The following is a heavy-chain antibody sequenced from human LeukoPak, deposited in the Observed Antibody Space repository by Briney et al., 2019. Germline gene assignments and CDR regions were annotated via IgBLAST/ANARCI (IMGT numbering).Heavy chain of an antibody. CDR1: GFTFSSYW. J-gene: IGHJ4*02. Sequence: GGSLRLSCAASGFTFSSYWMSWVRQAPGKGLEWVANIKQDGSKIHYVDSVKGRFTISRDNAKNSLYLQMNSLRAEDTAVYYCAKSPIVQDPDYWGQGTLVTVSS. V-gene: IGHV3-7*03. D-gene: IGHD3-22*01. CDR2: IKQDGSKI. CDR3: AKSPIVQDPDY.